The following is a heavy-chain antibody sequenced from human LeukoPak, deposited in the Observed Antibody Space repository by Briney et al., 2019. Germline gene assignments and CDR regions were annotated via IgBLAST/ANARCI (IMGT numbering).Heavy chain of an antibody. D-gene: IGHD3-22*01. J-gene: IGHJ3*02. CDR1: GFTFSSYS. V-gene: IGHV3-21*01. CDR2: ISSSSSYI. Sequence: PGGSLRLSCAASGFTFSSYSMNWVRQAPGKGLEWVSSISSSSSYIYYADSVKGRFTISRDNAKNSLYLQMNSLRAEDTAVYYCASDKYYFESSGRSAANAFDIWGQGTMVTVSS. CDR3: ASDKYYFESSGRSAANAFDI.